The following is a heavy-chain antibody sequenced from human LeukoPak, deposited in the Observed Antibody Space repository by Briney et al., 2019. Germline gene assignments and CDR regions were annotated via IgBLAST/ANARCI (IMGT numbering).Heavy chain of an antibody. CDR3: AKDRLLAFGSITMVRGVIHY. D-gene: IGHD3-10*01. V-gene: IGHV3-30*18. CDR1: GFTFSSYG. CDR2: ISYDGSNK. J-gene: IGHJ4*02. Sequence: GGSLRLSCAASGFTFSSYGMHWVRQAPGKGLEWVAVISYDGSNKYYADSVKGRFTISRDNSKNTLHLQMNSLRAEDTAVYYCAKDRLLAFGSITMVRGVIHYWGQGTLVTVSS.